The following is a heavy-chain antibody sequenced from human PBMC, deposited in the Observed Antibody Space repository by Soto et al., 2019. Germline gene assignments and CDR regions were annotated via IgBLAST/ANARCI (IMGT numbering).Heavy chain of an antibody. J-gene: IGHJ4*02. D-gene: IGHD5-12*01. V-gene: IGHV1-46*01. CDR2: INPSGGST. Sequence: VASVKVSCKASGYTFTSYYMHWVRQAPGQGLEWMGIINPSGGSTSYAQKFQGRVTMTRDTSTSTVYMERSSLRSEDTAVYYCARDRIGGYNSYYFDYWGQGTLVTVSS. CDR3: ARDRIGGYNSYYFDY. CDR1: GYTFTSYY.